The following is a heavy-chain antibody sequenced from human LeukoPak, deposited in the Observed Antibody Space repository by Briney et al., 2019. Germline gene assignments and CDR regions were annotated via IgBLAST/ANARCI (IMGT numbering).Heavy chain of an antibody. CDR3: TTESRLGVLRYFDWLNFDY. V-gene: IGHV3-15*01. CDR1: GFTFSNAW. Sequence: GGSLRLSCAASGFTFSNAWMSWVRQAPGKGLEWVGRIKSKTDGGTTDYAAPVKGRFTISRDDSKNTLYLQMNSLKTEDTAVYYCTTESRLGVLRYFDWLNFDYWGQGTLVTVSS. D-gene: IGHD3-9*01. CDR2: IKSKTDGGTT. J-gene: IGHJ4*02.